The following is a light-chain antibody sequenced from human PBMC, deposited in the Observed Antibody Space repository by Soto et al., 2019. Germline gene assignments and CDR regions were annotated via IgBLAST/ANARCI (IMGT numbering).Light chain of an antibody. CDR2: DAS. CDR3: HQYNSWPPWS. J-gene: IGKJ2*03. V-gene: IGKV3-15*01. CDR1: QSISRS. Sequence: EIVLTQSPAILSVSPGERATLSCRASQSISRSLAWYQQKPGQAPRLLISDASTRATGIPARFSGSGSGTEFTLTISSLQSEDFALYYCHQYNSWPPWSFGQGTK.